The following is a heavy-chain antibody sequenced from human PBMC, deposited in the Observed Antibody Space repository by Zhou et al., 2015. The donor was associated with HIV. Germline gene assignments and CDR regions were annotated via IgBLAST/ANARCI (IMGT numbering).Heavy chain of an antibody. D-gene: IGHD1/OR15-1a*01. CDR3: ARDAEQGAFDI. Sequence: QVQLVQSGAEVKKPGSSVKVSCKASGGTFSSYAINWVRQAPGHALEWMGGIIPILRIPNYAETLQGRVTITADTSTNTVYMELSSLRSEDTAVYYCARDAEQGAFDIWGQGTMVTVSS. CDR2: IIPILRIP. V-gene: IGHV1-69*09. J-gene: IGHJ3*02. CDR1: GGTFSSYA.